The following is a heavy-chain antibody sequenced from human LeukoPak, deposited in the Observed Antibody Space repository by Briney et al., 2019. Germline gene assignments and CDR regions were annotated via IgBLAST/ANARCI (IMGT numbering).Heavy chain of an antibody. Sequence: SETLSLTCAVYGGSFSGYYWSWIRQPPGKGLEWIGEINHSGSTNYNPSLKSRVTISVDTSKNQFSLKLSSVTAADTAVYYCSRGRRITYDTSGYYFNYWGPGTLVTVSS. CDR1: GGSFSGYY. V-gene: IGHV4-34*01. CDR2: INHSGST. CDR3: SRGRRITYDTSGYYFNY. J-gene: IGHJ4*02. D-gene: IGHD3-22*01.